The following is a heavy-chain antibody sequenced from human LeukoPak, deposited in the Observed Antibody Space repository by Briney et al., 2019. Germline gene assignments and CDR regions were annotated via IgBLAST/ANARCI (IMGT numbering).Heavy chain of an antibody. CDR1: GXSFSTYW. D-gene: IGHD3-10*01. V-gene: IGHV3-7*04. CDR3: ARGGSYYAN. Sequence: GGSLRLSCAASGXSFSTYWMSWVRQAPGKGLEWVANIKEDGSEKYYVDFVKGRFTISRDNAKNSLFLQMNSLSVDDTAVYYCARGGSYYANWGQGTLVTVSS. CDR2: IKEDGSEK. J-gene: IGHJ4*02.